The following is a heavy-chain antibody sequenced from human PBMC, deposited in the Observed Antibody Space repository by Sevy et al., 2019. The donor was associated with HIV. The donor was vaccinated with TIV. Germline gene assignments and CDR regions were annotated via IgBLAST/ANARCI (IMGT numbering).Heavy chain of an antibody. Sequence: GGSLRLSCAASGFTFSTYWMSWVRQAPGKGLQWVANIKHDGTEKYYVDSVKGRFTISRDNAKNSLYLQMNSLRAEDTAVYYCAGAAAGTIFDYWGQGTLVTVSS. V-gene: IGHV3-7*04. J-gene: IGHJ4*02. D-gene: IGHD6-13*01. CDR1: GFTFSTYW. CDR3: AGAAAGTIFDY. CDR2: IKHDGTEK.